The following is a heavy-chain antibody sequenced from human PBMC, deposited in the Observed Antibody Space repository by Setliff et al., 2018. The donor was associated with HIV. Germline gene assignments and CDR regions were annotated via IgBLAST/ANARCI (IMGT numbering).Heavy chain of an antibody. J-gene: IGHJ6*03. CDR1: GASIPGYY. CDR3: ARGLTIFGVATPGIYSFMDV. D-gene: IGHD3-3*01. V-gene: IGHV4-59*01. Sequence: SETLSLTCTVSGASIPGYYWSWIRQPPGKGLEWIGYIHYSGSSNYNPSLKSRVSISVDTSKKQVSLKLNSVTAADTAVYYCARGLTIFGVATPGIYSFMDVWGKGTTVTVSS. CDR2: IHYSGSS.